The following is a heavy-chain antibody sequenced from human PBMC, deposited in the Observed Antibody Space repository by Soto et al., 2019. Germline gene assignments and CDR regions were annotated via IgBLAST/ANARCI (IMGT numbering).Heavy chain of an antibody. CDR1: GFTVSSNY. CDR2: IYSGGST. V-gene: IGHV3-66*01. J-gene: IGHJ6*03. D-gene: IGHD3-3*01. Sequence: GGSLRLSCAASGFTVSSNYMSWVRQAPGKGLECVSVIYSGGSTYYADSVKGRFTISRDNSKNTLYLQMNSLRAEDTAVYYCARDKEWPQYMDVWGKGTTVTVSS. CDR3: ARDKEWPQYMDV.